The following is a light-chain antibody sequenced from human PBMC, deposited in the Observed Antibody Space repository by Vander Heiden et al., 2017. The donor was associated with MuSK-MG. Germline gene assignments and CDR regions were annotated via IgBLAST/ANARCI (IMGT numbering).Light chain of an antibody. CDR2: KVR. Sequence: SYDLTQPHSVSVSPGQTSRNTCTGDALPKQCAYWYYHQPGQGPRLVIYKVRERPSGIPGRFSGSTSGTSVTLNSSGVQAEDEADYYWQSADSRGTYVEFGGGTKLTVV. J-gene: IGLJ2*01. CDR3: QSADSRGTYVE. CDR1: ALPKQC. V-gene: IGLV3-25*03.